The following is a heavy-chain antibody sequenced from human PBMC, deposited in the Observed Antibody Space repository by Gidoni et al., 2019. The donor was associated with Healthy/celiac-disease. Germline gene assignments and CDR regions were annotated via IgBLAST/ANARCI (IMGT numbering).Heavy chain of an antibody. V-gene: IGHV2-5*02. Sequence: QITFKESGPTLVKPTQTLTLTCTFSGLPLSTRGVGVCWMRQPPGQSLEWLALIYWDDDKRYSPSLKSRLTITKDTSKNQVVLTMTNMDPVDTATYYCAHALGYCSSTSCYRDYYYYGMDVWGQGTTVTVSS. CDR3: AHALGYCSSTSCYRDYYYYGMDV. CDR1: GLPLSTRGVG. D-gene: IGHD2-2*01. CDR2: IYWDDDK. J-gene: IGHJ6*02.